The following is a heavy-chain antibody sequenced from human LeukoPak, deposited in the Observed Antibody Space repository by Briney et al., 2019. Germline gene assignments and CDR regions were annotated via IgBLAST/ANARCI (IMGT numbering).Heavy chain of an antibody. CDR3: ARDAAVQQLGYYYYYMDV. V-gene: IGHV3-23*01. CDR1: GFIFTRYV. J-gene: IGHJ6*03. D-gene: IGHD6-13*01. CDR2: ISGSGLST. Sequence: GGSLRLSCGASGFIFTRYVMNWVRQSPGKGLEWVSGISGSGLSTFYADSVKGRFTISRDNAKNSLYLQMNSLRAEDTAVYYCARDAAVQQLGYYYYYMDVWGKGTTVTVSS.